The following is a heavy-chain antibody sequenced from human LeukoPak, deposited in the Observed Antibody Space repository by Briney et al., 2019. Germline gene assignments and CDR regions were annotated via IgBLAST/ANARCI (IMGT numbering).Heavy chain of an antibody. Sequence: GGSLRLSCTASGFTFGDYAMSWVRQAPGKGLEWVSVIYSGGSTYYADSVKGRFTISRDNSKNTLYLQMNSLRAEDTAVYYCARDPPVDYGDYGIDPWGQGTLVTVSS. V-gene: IGHV3-66*01. D-gene: IGHD4-17*01. CDR2: IYSGGST. J-gene: IGHJ5*02. CDR1: GFTFGDYA. CDR3: ARDPPVDYGDYGIDP.